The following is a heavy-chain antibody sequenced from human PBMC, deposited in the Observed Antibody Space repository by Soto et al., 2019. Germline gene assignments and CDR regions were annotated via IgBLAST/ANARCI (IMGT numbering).Heavy chain of an antibody. CDR2: LNPDSGVT. J-gene: IGHJ4*02. CDR3: TRASAVTGGSSNSLPNAY. Sequence: ASVKVSCKXSGYTFTDYYLHWVRQAPGQGLEWMGWLNPDSGVTRFAQKFQDKVTLTRDTSINTAYMELSRLTSDDTAVYYCTRASAVTGGSSNSLPNAYWGQGTLVTVSS. CDR1: GYTFTDYY. D-gene: IGHD6-19*01. V-gene: IGHV1-2*02.